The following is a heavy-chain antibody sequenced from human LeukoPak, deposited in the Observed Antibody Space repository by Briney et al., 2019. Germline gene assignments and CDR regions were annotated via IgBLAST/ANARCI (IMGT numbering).Heavy chain of an antibody. CDR1: GYTFTSYD. D-gene: IGHD3-9*01. V-gene: IGHV1-8*01. CDR2: MNINSGNT. CDR3: ARGVWGDYDILTGPRSDY. J-gene: IGHJ4*02. Sequence: ASVKVSCKASGYTFTSYDINWVRQAPGQGLEWMGWMNINSGNTGYAQKFQGRVTMTRNTSISTAYMELSSLRSEDTAVYYCARGVWGDYDILTGPRSDYWGQGTLVTVSS.